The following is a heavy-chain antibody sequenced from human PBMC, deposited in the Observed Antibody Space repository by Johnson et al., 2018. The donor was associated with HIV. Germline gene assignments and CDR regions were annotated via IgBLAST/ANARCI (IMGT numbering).Heavy chain of an antibody. CDR3: AYSSSPLSGDAFDI. Sequence: EQLVESAGGLVQPGGSLTRSCAASGFTFSSYAVRCARQAPGKGLEWVSGASGSGGTTYYADSVKGRFTISRDNARDTLYLQMHRLRAEDTAVYYCAYSSSPLSGDAFDIWG. J-gene: IGHJ3*02. CDR2: ASGSGGTT. CDR1: GFTFSSYA. D-gene: IGHD6-6*01. V-gene: IGHV3-23*04.